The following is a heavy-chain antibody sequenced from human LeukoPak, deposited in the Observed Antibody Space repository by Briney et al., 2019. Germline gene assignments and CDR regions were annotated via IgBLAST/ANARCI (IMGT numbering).Heavy chain of an antibody. D-gene: IGHD2-2*01. CDR3: ARVMSWYCSSTSCYEPIGWFDP. CDR1: GGFISSYY. Sequence: SETLSLTCTVWGGFISSYYGSWIRQPPGEGVEWIGYFYYSGSTNYNPSLKSRVTISVKTSNNQSSLKLSSVTAADTAVYYCARVMSWYCSSTSCYEPIGWFDPWGQGTLVTVSS. V-gene: IGHV4-59*01. CDR2: FYYSGST. J-gene: IGHJ5*02.